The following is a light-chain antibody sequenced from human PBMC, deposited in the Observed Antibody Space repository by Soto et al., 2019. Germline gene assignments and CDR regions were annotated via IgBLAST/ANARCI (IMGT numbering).Light chain of an antibody. J-gene: IGKJ3*01. Sequence: EILLTQYPDTRSFSPGDRAALSCRDSQRIAGNFLVCCLQKSGQSPGLLIYVASYRASGIPDRFSGSGSGTDFTLTLSRLEPDYFAVYFCQVYDTSPIFTFGPGTKVDI. V-gene: IGKV3-20*01. CDR2: VAS. CDR1: QRIAGNF. CDR3: QVYDTSPIFT.